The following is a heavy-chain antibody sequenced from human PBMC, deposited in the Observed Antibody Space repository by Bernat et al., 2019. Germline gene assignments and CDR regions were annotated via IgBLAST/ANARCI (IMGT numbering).Heavy chain of an antibody. CDR1: GFTFSSYW. D-gene: IGHD3-16*02. J-gene: IGHJ4*02. CDR3: ARDGGYDYVWGSYRWGGKIDY. V-gene: IGHV3-7*01. Sequence: VQLVESGGGLVQPGGSLRLSCAASGFTFSSYWMSWVRQAPGKGLEWVANIKQDGSEKYYVDSVKGRFTISRDNAKNSLYLQMNSLRAEDTAVYYCARDGGYDYVWGSYRWGGKIDYWGQGTLVTVSS. CDR2: IKQDGSEK.